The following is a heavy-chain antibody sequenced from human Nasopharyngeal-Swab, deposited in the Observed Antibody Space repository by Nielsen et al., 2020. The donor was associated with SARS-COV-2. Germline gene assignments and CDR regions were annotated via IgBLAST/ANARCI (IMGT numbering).Heavy chain of an antibody. D-gene: IGHD3-9*01. Sequence: VRQAPGKGLEWVATISYEGGIKYYGDSVEGRFTISRDNSKNTLYLEMNRLRPEDTAIYSCAKDQWPRYDILTGWNGMGVWGQGTTVTVSS. CDR2: ISYEGGIK. CDR3: AKDQWPRYDILTGWNGMGV. V-gene: IGHV3-30*18. J-gene: IGHJ6*02.